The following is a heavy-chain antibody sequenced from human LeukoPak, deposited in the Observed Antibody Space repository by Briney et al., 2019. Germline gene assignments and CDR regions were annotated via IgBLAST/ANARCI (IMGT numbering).Heavy chain of an antibody. D-gene: IGHD3-22*01. CDR3: ARGGRITMIVVVVNDAFDI. CDR1: GGTFSSYA. V-gene: IGHV1-69*01. CDR2: IIPIFGTA. Sequence: SVKVSCKASGGTFSSYAISWVRQAPGQGLEWMGGIIPIFGTANYAQKFQGRVTITADESTSTAYMELSSLRSEDTAVYYCARGGRITMIVVVVNDAFDIWGQGTMVTVSS. J-gene: IGHJ3*02.